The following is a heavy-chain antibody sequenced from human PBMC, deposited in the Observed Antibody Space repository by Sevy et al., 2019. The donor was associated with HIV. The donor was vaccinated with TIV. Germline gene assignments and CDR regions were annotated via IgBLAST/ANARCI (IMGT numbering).Heavy chain of an antibody. CDR1: GGSFSGFY. V-gene: IGHV4-34*01. D-gene: IGHD3-10*01. J-gene: IGHJ4*02. Sequence: SETLSLTCTVSGGSFSGFYWSWIRQPPWKGLQWIGEINHSGSTNYNSSLESRVTISVDTSKNQFSLKLTSVTAADTAVYYCARGGDYLLVDYWGQGTLVTVSS. CDR2: INHSGST. CDR3: ARGGDYLLVDY.